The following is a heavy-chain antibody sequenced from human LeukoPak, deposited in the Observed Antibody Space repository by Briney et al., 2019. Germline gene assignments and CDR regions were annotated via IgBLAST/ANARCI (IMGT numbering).Heavy chain of an antibody. CDR2: IITIFGAA. CDR1: GYTFGAYY. Sequence: GASVKVSCKASGYTFGAYYMYWVRQAPGQGLEWIGRIITIFGAANYAQKFQGRVTISADESTGTVYMELRSLRSEDTAVYYCARDPDSWGQGTLVTVSP. V-gene: IGHV1-69*13. CDR3: ARDPDS. J-gene: IGHJ4*02.